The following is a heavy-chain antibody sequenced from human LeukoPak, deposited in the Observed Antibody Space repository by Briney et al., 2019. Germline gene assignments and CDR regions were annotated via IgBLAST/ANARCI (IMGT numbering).Heavy chain of an antibody. J-gene: IGHJ4*02. CDR3: ARDHWYYDSSGYLF. D-gene: IGHD3-22*01. V-gene: IGHV3-7*03. CDR1: GFTFRSHW. CDR2: IHQYGGEK. Sequence: GGSLRLSCEGSGFTFRSHWMSWVRQAPGKGLEWVANIHQYGGEKYYVDSVKGRFTISRDNAKNSLYLQMNSLRAEDTAVYYCARDHWYYDSSGYLFWGQGTLVTVSS.